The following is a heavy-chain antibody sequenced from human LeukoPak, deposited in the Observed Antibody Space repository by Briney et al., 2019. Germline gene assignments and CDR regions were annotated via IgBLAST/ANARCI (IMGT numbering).Heavy chain of an antibody. CDR2: IIPIFGTT. J-gene: IGHJ6*03. D-gene: IGHD1-7*01. V-gene: IGHV1-69*05. Sequence: SVKVSCKASGGTFSSYAISWVRQAPGQGLEWMGRIIPIFGTTNYAQKFQGRVTITTDESTSTAYMELSSLRSEDTAVYYCGGTTHYYYYMDVWGKGTTVTVSS. CDR1: GGTFSSYA. CDR3: GGTTHYYYYMDV.